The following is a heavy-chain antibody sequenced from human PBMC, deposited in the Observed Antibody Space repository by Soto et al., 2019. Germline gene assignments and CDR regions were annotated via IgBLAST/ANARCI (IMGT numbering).Heavy chain of an antibody. D-gene: IGHD6-19*01. V-gene: IGHV3-23*01. CDR1: GFTFGSHA. J-gene: IGHJ6*02. CDR3: AKDSYSSGWYIRDYYYGMDV. CDR2: ISGSGGST. Sequence: GGSLRHCCAASGFTFGSHAMSWVRQAPGKGLEWVSAISGSGGSTYYADSVKGRFTISRDNSKNTLYLQMNSLRAEDTAVYYCAKDSYSSGWYIRDYYYGMDVWGQGTTVTGSS.